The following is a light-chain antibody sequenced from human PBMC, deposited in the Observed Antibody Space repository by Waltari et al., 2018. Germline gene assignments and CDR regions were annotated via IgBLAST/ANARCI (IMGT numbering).Light chain of an antibody. V-gene: IGLV2-8*01. J-gene: IGLJ2*01. CDR3: SSYAGSNNVV. CDR2: DVS. CDR1: SNDVGGYHY. Sequence: QSALTQPPSASGSPGQSVTIPCTGTSNDVGGYHYVSWYQQHPGKAPKLMIYDVSKRPAGVPDRFSGSKSGYTASLTVSGLQAEDEADYFCSSYAGSNNVVFGGGTKLTVL.